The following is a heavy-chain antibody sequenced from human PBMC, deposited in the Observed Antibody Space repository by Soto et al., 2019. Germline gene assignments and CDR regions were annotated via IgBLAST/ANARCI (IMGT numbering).Heavy chain of an antibody. CDR3: ARAKDLEYSRSWGSFDY. CDR1: GYTFLSYG. D-gene: IGHD6-13*01. V-gene: IGHV1-18*04. J-gene: IGHJ4*02. Sequence: QIQLVQSGAEVKKPGASVKVSCKASGYTFLSYGITWVRQAPGQGLEWMGWISVYNGITNYAQNVQGRVTMTTDTSTSTAYMELRSLRSDDTAVYFCARAKDLEYSRSWGSFDYWGQGTLVTVSS. CDR2: ISVYNGIT.